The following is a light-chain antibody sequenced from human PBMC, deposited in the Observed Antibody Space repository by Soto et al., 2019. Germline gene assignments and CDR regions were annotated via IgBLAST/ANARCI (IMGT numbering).Light chain of an antibody. CDR1: SIDIAPYNY. Sequence: QSALTQPASVSGSPGQSLTISCTGTSIDIAPYNYVSWYQQHPGKAPKLIIYEVSYRPSGISNRFSDSKSGNTASLTISGLQAEDEADYYCSSYTSSTNYVFGTGTKLTVL. V-gene: IGLV2-14*01. CDR3: SSYTSSTNYV. J-gene: IGLJ1*01. CDR2: EVS.